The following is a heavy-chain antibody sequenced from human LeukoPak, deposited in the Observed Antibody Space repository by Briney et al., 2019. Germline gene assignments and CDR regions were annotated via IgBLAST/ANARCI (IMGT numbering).Heavy chain of an antibody. J-gene: IGHJ4*02. D-gene: IGHD5-18*01. Sequence: GGSLRLSCAASGFTFSSYAMSWVRQAPGKGLEWVSAISGSGGSTYYADSVKGRFTISRDNSKNTLYLQMNSLRAEDTAVYYCARDRDTAMATGYFDYWGQGTLVTVSS. CDR1: GFTFSSYA. V-gene: IGHV3-23*01. CDR3: ARDRDTAMATGYFDY. CDR2: ISGSGGST.